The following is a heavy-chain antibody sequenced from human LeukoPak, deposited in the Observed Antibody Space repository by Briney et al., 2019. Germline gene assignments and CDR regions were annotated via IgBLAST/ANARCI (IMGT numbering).Heavy chain of an antibody. CDR2: INHSGST. J-gene: IGHJ5*02. V-gene: IGHV4-34*01. D-gene: IGHD4-17*01. Sequence: PSETLSLTCAVYGGSFSGYYWSWIRQPPGKGLEWIGEINHSGSTNYNPSLKSRVTISVDTSKNQFSLKLSSVTAADTAVYYCARVGPATVTTRGDWFDPWGQGTLVTVSS. CDR3: ARVGPATVTTRGDWFDP. CDR1: GGSFSGYY.